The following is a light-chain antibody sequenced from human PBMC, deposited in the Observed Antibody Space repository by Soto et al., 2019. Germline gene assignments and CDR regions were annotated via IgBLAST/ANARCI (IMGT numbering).Light chain of an antibody. CDR2: QVN. CDR1: SSDLAIYNY. V-gene: IGLV2-14*01. CDR3: SSFTSISTVI. Sequence: QSALTQPASVSGSPGQSITISCTGTSSDLAIYNYVSWYQQQPGKAPKLMIYQVNKRPSGASNRFSGSRSDTTASLTISGLQADDEANYYCSSFTSISTVIFGGGTKLTVL. J-gene: IGLJ2*01.